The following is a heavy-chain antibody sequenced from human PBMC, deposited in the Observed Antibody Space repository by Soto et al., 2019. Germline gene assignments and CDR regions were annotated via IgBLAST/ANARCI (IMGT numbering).Heavy chain of an antibody. D-gene: IGHD2-21*01. CDR3: AVLEGGIVVGIEWVDAFDV. J-gene: IGHJ3*01. V-gene: IGHV3-64*01. CDR1: GFTFSSYA. CDR2: ISSNGGST. Sequence: GGSLRLSCAASGFTFSSYAMHWVRQAPGKGLEYVSAISSNGGSTYYANSVKGRFTISRDNSKNTLYLQMGSLRAEDMAVYYCAVLEGGIVVGIEWVDAFDVCGQRTTVTVSS.